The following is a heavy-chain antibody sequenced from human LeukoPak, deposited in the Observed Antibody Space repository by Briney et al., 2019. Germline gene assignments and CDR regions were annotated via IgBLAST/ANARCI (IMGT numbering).Heavy chain of an antibody. J-gene: IGHJ4*02. CDR2: INHSGST. Sequence: SETLSLTCTVSGGSISSYYWSWIRQPPGKGLEWIGEINHSGSTNYNPSLKSRVTISVDTSKNQFSLKLSSVTAADTAVYYCARIIAAAGTDYWGQGTLVTVSS. CDR1: GGSISSYY. CDR3: ARIIAAAGTDY. D-gene: IGHD6-13*01. V-gene: IGHV4-34*01.